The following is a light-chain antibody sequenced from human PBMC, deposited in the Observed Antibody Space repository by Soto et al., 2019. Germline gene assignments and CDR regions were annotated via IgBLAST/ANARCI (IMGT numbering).Light chain of an antibody. J-gene: IGLJ2*01. CDR1: NIGSKN. CDR3: QVWDSSTV. V-gene: IGLV3-9*01. Sequence: YELTQPLSVSVALGQTARITCGGNNIGSKNVHWYQQNPGQAPVLVIYRDSNRPSGIPERFSGSNSGNTATLTISRAQAGDEADYYCQVWDSSTVFGGGTKLTVL. CDR2: RDS.